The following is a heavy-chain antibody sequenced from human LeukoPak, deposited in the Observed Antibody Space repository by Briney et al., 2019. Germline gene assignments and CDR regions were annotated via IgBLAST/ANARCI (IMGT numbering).Heavy chain of an antibody. V-gene: IGHV3-30-3*01. Sequence: PGGSLRLSCAASGFSFSGYAMHWVRQAPGKGLEWVAVISYDGNNKYYADSVKGRFTISRDNSKNTLYLQMNSLRAEDTAVYYCARELGANTVRYYGMDVWGQGTTVTVSS. D-gene: IGHD3-16*01. J-gene: IGHJ6*02. CDR1: GFSFSGYA. CDR3: ARELGANTVRYYGMDV. CDR2: ISYDGNNK.